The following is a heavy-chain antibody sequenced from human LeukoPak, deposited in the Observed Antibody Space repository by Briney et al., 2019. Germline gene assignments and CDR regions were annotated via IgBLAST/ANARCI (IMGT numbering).Heavy chain of an antibody. CDR3: ARPALYSDAFDI. Sequence: GASVKASCKASGYTFTSYYMHWVRQAPGQGPEWMGIINPSGGARSYAPKFQGRVTVTRDTSTSTVYMELSSLRSEDTGVYYCARPALYSDAFDIWGQGTMVTVSS. CDR1: GYTFTSYY. D-gene: IGHD1-26*01. J-gene: IGHJ3*02. V-gene: IGHV1-46*01. CDR2: INPSGGAR.